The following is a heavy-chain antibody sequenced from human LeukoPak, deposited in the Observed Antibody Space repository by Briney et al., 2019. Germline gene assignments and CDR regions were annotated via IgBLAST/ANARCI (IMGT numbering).Heavy chain of an antibody. CDR3: AAEPRVNVFFVVNY. CDR1: GFTFSSYS. CDR2: ISSSSSYI. D-gene: IGHD3-16*02. Sequence: GGSLRLSCAASGFTFSSYSMNWVRQAPGKGLEWVSSISSSSSYIYYADPVRGRFTISRDNAKNSLYLQMNSLRAEDTAVYYCAAEPRVNVFFVVNYWGQGTRVTVSS. J-gene: IGHJ4*02. V-gene: IGHV3-21*04.